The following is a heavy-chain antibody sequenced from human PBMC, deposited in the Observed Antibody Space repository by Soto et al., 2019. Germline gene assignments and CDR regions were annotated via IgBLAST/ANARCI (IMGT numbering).Heavy chain of an antibody. CDR1: GGTFSSYT. V-gene: IGHV1-69*02. J-gene: IGHJ3*02. Sequence: ASVKVSCKASGGTFSSYTISCVRQAPGQGLEWMGRIIPILGIANYAQKFQGRVTITADKSTSTAYMELSSLRSEDTAVYYCAREYDILTGHDAFDIWGQGTMVTVSS. D-gene: IGHD3-9*01. CDR2: IIPILGIA. CDR3: AREYDILTGHDAFDI.